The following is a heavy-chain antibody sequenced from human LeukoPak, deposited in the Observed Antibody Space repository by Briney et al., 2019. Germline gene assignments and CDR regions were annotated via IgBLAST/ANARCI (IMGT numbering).Heavy chain of an antibody. CDR1: GFTFSSYA. CDR3: ARDRDYDFWSAYYPTPDY. D-gene: IGHD3-3*01. J-gene: IGHJ4*02. V-gene: IGHV3-30-3*01. Sequence: GGSVRLSCAASGFTFSSYAMHWVRQAPGKGLEWVAVISYDGSNKYYADSVKGRFTISRDNSKNTLYPQMNSLRAEDTAVYYCARDRDYDFWSAYYPTPDYWGQGTLVTVSS. CDR2: ISYDGSNK.